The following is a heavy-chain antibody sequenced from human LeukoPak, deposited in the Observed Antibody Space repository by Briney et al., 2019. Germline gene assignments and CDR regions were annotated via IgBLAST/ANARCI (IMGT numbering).Heavy chain of an antibody. Sequence: SETLSLTCTVSGSSLSSYYWSWIRQPPGKGLQWIGYIYNSGNTNYNPSLKSRVTISVDTSKNQFSLMLSSVTAADTAVYYCAVSGYTYGYLDYWGQGTLVTVSS. D-gene: IGHD5-18*01. CDR2: IYNSGNT. V-gene: IGHV4-59*01. J-gene: IGHJ4*02. CDR3: AVSGYTYGYLDY. CDR1: GSSLSSYY.